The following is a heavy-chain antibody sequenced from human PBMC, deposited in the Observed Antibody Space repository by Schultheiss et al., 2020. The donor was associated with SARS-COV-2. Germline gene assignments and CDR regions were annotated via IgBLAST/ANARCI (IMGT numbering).Heavy chain of an antibody. CDR2: INHSGST. D-gene: IGHD2-2*01. J-gene: IGHJ6*03. V-gene: IGHV4-34*01. CDR3: ARAWSYQLPYYYMDV. CDR1: GGSFSGYY. Sequence: SETLSLTCAVYGGSFSGYYWSWIRQPPGKGLEWIGEINHSGSTYYNPSLKSRVTISVDTSKNQFSLKLSSVTAADTAVYYCARAWSYQLPYYYMDVWGKGTTVTVSS.